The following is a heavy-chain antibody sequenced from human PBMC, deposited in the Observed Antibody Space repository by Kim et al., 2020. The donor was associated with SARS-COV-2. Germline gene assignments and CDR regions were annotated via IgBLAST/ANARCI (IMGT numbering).Heavy chain of an antibody. CDR1: GGSISSSSYY. CDR3: ARHVYEGNHGSGSYPYFDY. Sequence: SETLSLTCTASGGSISSSSYYWGWIRQPPGKGLVWIGSIYYTGSAYYNPSLKSRVTISVYTSKNQFSLKLSYVTAADAAVYYCARHVYEGNHGSGSYPYFDYWGQGTLVTVSS. J-gene: IGHJ4*02. D-gene: IGHD3-10*01. V-gene: IGHV4-39*01. CDR2: IYYTGSA.